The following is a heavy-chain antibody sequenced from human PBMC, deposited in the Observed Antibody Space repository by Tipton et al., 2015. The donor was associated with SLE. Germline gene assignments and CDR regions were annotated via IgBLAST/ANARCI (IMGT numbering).Heavy chain of an antibody. D-gene: IGHD3-10*01. Sequence: QSGAEVKKPGASVKVSCKASGYTFTGYYIHWVRQAPGQGLEWMGWINAGNGNTKYSQKFQGRVTITRDTSASTAYMELSSLRSEDTAVYYCARREFRPRDYFDYWGQGTLVTVSS. V-gene: IGHV1-3*01. J-gene: IGHJ4*02. CDR2: INAGNGNT. CDR3: ARREFRPRDYFDY. CDR1: GYTFTGYY.